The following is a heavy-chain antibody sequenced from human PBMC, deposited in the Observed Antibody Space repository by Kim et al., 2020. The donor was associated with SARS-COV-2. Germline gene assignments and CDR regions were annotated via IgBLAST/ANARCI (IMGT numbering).Heavy chain of an antibody. CDR3: ARGDEWELLQFDY. V-gene: IGHV4-34*01. J-gene: IGHJ4*02. Sequence: SETLSLTCAVYGGAFSGYYWSWIRQFPGKRLEWIGEINHGGTTNYNPSLKSRVTISLDTTRKQFSLKLTSMTAADTAVYYCARGDEWELLQFDYWRQGTQVSVSS. CDR1: GGAFSGYY. D-gene: IGHD1-26*01. CDR2: INHGGTT.